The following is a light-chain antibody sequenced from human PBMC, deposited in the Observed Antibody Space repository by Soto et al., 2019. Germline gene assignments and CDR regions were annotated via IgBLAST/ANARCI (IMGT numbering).Light chain of an antibody. CDR3: QQYNSYSRA. CDR1: QSIGTW. Sequence: DIQMTQSPSTLSASVGDRVTITCRASQSIGTWLAWYQHKPGRAPKLLIYDASTLEGGVPSRFSGSRSGTEFTFTISSLQPVDFATYYCQQYNSYSRAFGQGTKVEIK. J-gene: IGKJ1*01. CDR2: DAS. V-gene: IGKV1-5*01.